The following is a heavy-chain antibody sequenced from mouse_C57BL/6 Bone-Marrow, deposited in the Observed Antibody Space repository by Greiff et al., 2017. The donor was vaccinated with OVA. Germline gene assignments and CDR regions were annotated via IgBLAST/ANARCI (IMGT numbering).Heavy chain of an antibody. D-gene: IGHD1-1*01. Sequence: QVQLKESGPELVKPGASVKISCKASGYAFSSSWMNWVKQRPGKGLEWIGRIYPGDGDTNYNGKFKGKATLTADKSSSTAYMQLSSRTSEDSAVYFCAREGGLRPFAYWGQGTLVTVSA. CDR1: GYAFSSSW. CDR3: AREGGLRPFAY. CDR2: IYPGDGDT. V-gene: IGHV1-82*01. J-gene: IGHJ3*01.